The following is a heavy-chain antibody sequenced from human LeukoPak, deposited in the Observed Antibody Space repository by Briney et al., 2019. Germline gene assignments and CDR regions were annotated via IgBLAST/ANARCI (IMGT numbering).Heavy chain of an antibody. CDR2: IYYSGST. J-gene: IGHJ4*02. CDR3: ARGIDSSGSFDY. Sequence: SQTLSLTCTVSGGSISSGDYYWSWIRQPPGKGLEWIGYIYYSGSTNYNPSLKSRVTISVDTSKNQFSLKLSSVTAADTAVYYCARGIDSSGSFDYWGQGTLVTVSS. CDR1: GGSISSGDYY. V-gene: IGHV4-61*08. D-gene: IGHD3-22*01.